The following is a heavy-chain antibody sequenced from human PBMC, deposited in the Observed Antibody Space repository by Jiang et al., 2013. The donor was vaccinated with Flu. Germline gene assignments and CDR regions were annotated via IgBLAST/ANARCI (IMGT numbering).Heavy chain of an antibody. CDR2: IRGRSGTI. V-gene: IGHV3-48*01. CDR3: ARWDPGDL. D-gene: IGHD1-26*01. Sequence: QLVESGEAWYSLGVPETLLCSLWIHLSSYSVNWVRQAPGKGLEWVSYIRGRSGTIYYADSVRGRFTISRDNAKNSVYLQMNSLRVEDTAVYYCARWDPGDLWGQGTLVTASS. J-gene: IGHJ5*02. CDR1: IHLSSYS.